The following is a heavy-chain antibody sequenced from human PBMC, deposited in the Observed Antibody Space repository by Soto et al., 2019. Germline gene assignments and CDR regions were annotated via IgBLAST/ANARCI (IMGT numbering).Heavy chain of an antibody. D-gene: IGHD6-19*01. CDR3: ARQGAVAGFDWFDP. Sequence: PSETLSLTCSVSGGSISDYYWSWIRRPPGKGLEWIGYFSYGGGTNNSPSLKSRATISGDTTKNQFSLNLSSVTAADTAVYYCARQGAVAGFDWFDPWGQGTLVTVSS. CDR2: FSYGGGT. J-gene: IGHJ5*02. V-gene: IGHV4-59*08. CDR1: GGSISDYY.